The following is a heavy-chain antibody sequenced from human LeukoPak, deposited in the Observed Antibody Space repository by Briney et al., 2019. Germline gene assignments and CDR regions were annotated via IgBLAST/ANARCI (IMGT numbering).Heavy chain of an antibody. CDR3: ARRIQGMAPYYFDY. Sequence: GGSLRLSCTASGFTFSSYRMHWVRQAPGKGLVWVSRINSDGGSTSYEDSVKGRFTISRDNAKNTLYLQMNSLRAEDKAVYYCARRIQGMAPYYFDYWGQGTLVTVSS. V-gene: IGHV3-74*01. CDR2: INSDGGST. J-gene: IGHJ4*02. D-gene: IGHD5-24*01. CDR1: GFTFSSYR.